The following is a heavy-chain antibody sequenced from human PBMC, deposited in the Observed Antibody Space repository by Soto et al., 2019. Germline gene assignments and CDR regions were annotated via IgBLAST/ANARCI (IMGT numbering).Heavy chain of an antibody. CDR1: GFDFSMSG. CDR2: IWNSGSPQ. Sequence: QVHVVESGGGVVQPGRSLRLSCAASGFDFSMSGMHWVRQAPGKGLEWVALIWNSGSPQYYGDSVKGRFTLSRDNSKKMVFLQASSLRAVDMGVYFCARALRRGYSGARFDSWGQGALVTVSS. V-gene: IGHV3-33*01. J-gene: IGHJ5*01. D-gene: IGHD5-12*01. CDR3: ARALRRGYSGARFDS.